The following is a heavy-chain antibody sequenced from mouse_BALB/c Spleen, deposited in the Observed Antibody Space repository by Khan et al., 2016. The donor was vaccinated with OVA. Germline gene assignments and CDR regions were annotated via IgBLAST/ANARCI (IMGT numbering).Heavy chain of an antibody. D-gene: IGHD2-3*01. V-gene: IGHV1S137*01. Sequence: VQLQASGPELVRPGVSVKISCKGSGYTFTDYAMHWVKQSHAKSLEWIGLISTYSGNTNYKQKFKGKATMTVDKSSSTAYMELARLTSEDSAIYYWTRPAYDGYYDYWGQGTTLTVSS. J-gene: IGHJ2*01. CDR3: TRPAYDGYYDY. CDR2: ISTYSGNT. CDR1: GYTFTDYA.